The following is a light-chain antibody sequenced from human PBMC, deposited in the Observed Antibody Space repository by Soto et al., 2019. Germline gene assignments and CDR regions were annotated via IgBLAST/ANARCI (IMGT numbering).Light chain of an antibody. V-gene: IGLV1-51*01. Sequence: QSVLTQPPSVSAAPGQKVTISCSGSSSNIGNNYVSWYQHLPGTVPKLLIYDNDKRPSGIPDRFSGSKSGASATLAISGLQAGDEADYYCGAWDNSLSAGVFGGGTKLTVL. CDR3: GAWDNSLSAGV. J-gene: IGLJ2*01. CDR1: SSNIGNNY. CDR2: DND.